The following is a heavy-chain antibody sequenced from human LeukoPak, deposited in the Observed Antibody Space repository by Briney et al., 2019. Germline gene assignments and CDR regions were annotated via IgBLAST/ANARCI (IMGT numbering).Heavy chain of an antibody. CDR3: AKDPRVGSRVATPCH. CDR2: ISGSGGST. Sequence: GGSLRLSCAASGFTFSSYAMSWVRQAPGKGLEWASAISGSGGSTYYADSVKGRFTISRDNSKSRLFLQMNSLRAEDTAVYYCAKDPRVGSRVATPCHWGQGTLVTVPS. CDR1: GFTFSSYA. D-gene: IGHD5-24*01. J-gene: IGHJ4*02. V-gene: IGHV3-23*01.